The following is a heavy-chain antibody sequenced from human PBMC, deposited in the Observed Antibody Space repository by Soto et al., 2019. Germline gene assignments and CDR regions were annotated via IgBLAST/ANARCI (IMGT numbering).Heavy chain of an antibody. Sequence: PGGSLRLSCAASGFTFSSYWMSWVRQAPGKGLEWVANIKQDGSEKYYVDSVKGRFTISRDNAKNSLYLQMNSLRAEDTAVYYCARAGPDIVVVPDAQAPLGYYYYMDGWGKGNTVTV. CDR1: GFTFSSYW. CDR3: ARAGPDIVVVPDAQAPLGYYYYMDG. V-gene: IGHV3-7*01. J-gene: IGHJ6*03. CDR2: IKQDGSEK. D-gene: IGHD2-2*01.